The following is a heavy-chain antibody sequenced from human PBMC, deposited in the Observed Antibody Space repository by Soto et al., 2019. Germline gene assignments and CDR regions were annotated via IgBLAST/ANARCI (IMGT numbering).Heavy chain of an antibody. CDR1: GNSFTRYW. D-gene: IGHD1-26*01. CDR2: IDPSDSYT. CDR3: ARPGGIVGAPTWGMDV. V-gene: IGHV5-10-1*01. J-gene: IGHJ6*01. Sequence: VESLTTSCEGSGNSFTRYWIIWVLQMPGKGLEWMGRIDPSDSYTNYSPSFQGHVTISSDKSISTAYLQWSSLKASDAAMYYCARPGGIVGAPTWGMDVWGQGTTFTVSS.